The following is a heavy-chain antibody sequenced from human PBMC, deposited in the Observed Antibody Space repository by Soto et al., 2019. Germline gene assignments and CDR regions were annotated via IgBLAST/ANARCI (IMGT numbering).Heavy chain of an antibody. CDR1: GFTFSSYG. CDR3: ARDWAAAAGQDYYYYYMDV. D-gene: IGHD6-13*01. V-gene: IGHV3-33*01. J-gene: IGHJ6*03. Sequence: GGSLRLSCAASGFTFSSYGMHWVRQAPGKGLEWVAVIWYDGSNKYYADSVKGRFTISRDNSKNTLYLQMNSLRAEDTAVYYCARDWAAAAGQDYYYYYMDVWGKGTTVTVSS. CDR2: IWYDGSNK.